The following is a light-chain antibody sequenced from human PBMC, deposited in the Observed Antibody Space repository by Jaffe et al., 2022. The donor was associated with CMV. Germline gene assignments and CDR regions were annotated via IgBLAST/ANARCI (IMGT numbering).Light chain of an antibody. Sequence: SYELTQPPSVSVSPGQTATITCSGDKLGDKYVCWYQQKPGQSPILVISQDNRRPSGIPERFSGSNSGNTATLTISGTQALDEADYYCQAWDNIYVVFGGGTKLTVL. J-gene: IGLJ2*01. CDR2: QDN. V-gene: IGLV3-1*01. CDR3: QAWDNIYVV. CDR1: KLGDKY.